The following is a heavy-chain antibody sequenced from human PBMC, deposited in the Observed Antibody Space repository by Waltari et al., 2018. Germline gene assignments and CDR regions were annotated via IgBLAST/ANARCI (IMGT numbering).Heavy chain of an antibody. D-gene: IGHD4-17*01. Sequence: EVQLVESGGGLVQPGRSLRLSCAAVGFTFDDYAMHGVRQSPGKGLEWVSGISWNSGSIGYADSVKGRFTISRDNAKNSLYLQMNSLRAVDTALYYCAKDLQHGLRGFDIWGQGTMVTVSS. J-gene: IGHJ3*02. CDR3: AKDLQHGLRGFDI. CDR1: GFTFDDYA. V-gene: IGHV3-9*01. CDR2: ISWNSGSI.